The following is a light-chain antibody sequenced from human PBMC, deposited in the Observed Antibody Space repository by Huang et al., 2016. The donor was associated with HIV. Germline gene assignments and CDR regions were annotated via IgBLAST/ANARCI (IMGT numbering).Light chain of an antibody. J-gene: IGKJ1*01. CDR1: QSVSSN. V-gene: IGKV3-15*01. CDR3: QQYNNWPPWT. Sequence: EIVMTQSPATLSVSPGERATRSCRASQSVSSNLAWYQQKPGQAPRLRIYGPSTRATGIPARFSGSGSGTEFTLTISSLQSEDFAVYYCQQYNNWPPWTFGQGTKVEIK. CDR2: GPS.